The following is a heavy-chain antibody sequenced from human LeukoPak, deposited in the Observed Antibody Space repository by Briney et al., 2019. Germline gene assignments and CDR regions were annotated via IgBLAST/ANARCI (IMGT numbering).Heavy chain of an antibody. CDR2: ISYDGSNK. D-gene: IGHD6-19*01. CDR1: GFTFSSYA. Sequence: GGSLRLSCAASGFTFSSYAMSWVRQAPGKGLEWVAVISYDGSNKYYADSVKGRFTISRDNSKNTLYLQMNSLRAEDTAVYYCARDIIAVAGRGCDYWGQGTLVTVSS. CDR3: ARDIIAVAGRGCDY. V-gene: IGHV3-30-3*01. J-gene: IGHJ4*02.